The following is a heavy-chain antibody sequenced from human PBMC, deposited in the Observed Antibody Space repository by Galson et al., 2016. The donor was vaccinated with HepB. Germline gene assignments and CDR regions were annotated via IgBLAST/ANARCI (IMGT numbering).Heavy chain of an antibody. CDR1: GFIVSSKF. D-gene: IGHD1-26*01. J-gene: IGHJ5*02. Sequence: SLRLSCAASGFIVSSKFMNWVRQAPGKGLEWVSVIYSGGSTYYADSVKGRFTISIDNSKNTRYLRMNSLRAEDTAVYYCAAGRADAWEILGSWGQGTLVTVSS. CDR2: IYSGGST. V-gene: IGHV3-53*01. CDR3: AAGRADAWEILGS.